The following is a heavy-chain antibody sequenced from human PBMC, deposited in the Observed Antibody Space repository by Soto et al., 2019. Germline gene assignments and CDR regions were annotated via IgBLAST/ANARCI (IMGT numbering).Heavy chain of an antibody. CDR1: GFTFSNYA. V-gene: IGHV3-23*01. CDR2: VTGNGGMT. Sequence: EVQLLESGGDWVQPGGSLRLSCAASGFTFSNYAMNWVRQAPGKGLQWVSRVTGNGGMTYYADSVKGRFTISRDNSKNTLYLQMNNLRAEDTAVYYCAKSADIFTGDYDYWGQGTLVTVSS. D-gene: IGHD3-9*01. CDR3: AKSADIFTGDYDY. J-gene: IGHJ4*02.